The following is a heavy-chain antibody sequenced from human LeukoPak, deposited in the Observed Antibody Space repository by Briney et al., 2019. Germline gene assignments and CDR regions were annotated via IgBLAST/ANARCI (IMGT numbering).Heavy chain of an antibody. V-gene: IGHV3-30*03. CDR1: GFTFSSYS. CDR2: ISYDGSNK. D-gene: IGHD3-3*01. CDR3: ARDCSVPIFGWFEGSDY. J-gene: IGHJ4*02. Sequence: QTGGSLRLSCAASGFTFSSYSLNWVRQAPGKGLEWVAVISYDGSNKYYADSVKGRFTISRDNSKNTLYLQMNSLRAEDTAVYYCARDCSVPIFGWFEGSDYWGQGTLVTVSS.